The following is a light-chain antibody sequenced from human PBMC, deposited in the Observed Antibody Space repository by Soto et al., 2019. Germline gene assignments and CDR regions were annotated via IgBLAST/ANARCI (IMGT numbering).Light chain of an antibody. CDR2: DAS. J-gene: IGKJ1*01. Sequence: EIVLTQSPATLSLSPGERATLSCSASQSINSYLAWYQQKTGQAPRLLIYDASNRAAGIPARFSGSGSGTDFTLTISSLEPEDFALYYCQQRKDWPTFGQGTTVEIK. V-gene: IGKV3-11*01. CDR1: QSINSY. CDR3: QQRKDWPT.